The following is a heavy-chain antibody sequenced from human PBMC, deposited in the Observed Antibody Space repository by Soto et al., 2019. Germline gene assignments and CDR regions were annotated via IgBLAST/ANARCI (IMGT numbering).Heavy chain of an antibody. J-gene: IGHJ5*02. Sequence: PSETLSLTCTVSGGSISSYYWSWIRQPPGKGLEWIGYIYYSGSTYYNPSLKSRVTISVDTSKNQFSLKLSSVTAADTAVYYCARDLGYCSSTSCFPIHRFDPWGQGTLVTVS. V-gene: IGHV4-59*12. CDR1: GGSISSYY. D-gene: IGHD2-2*01. CDR3: ARDLGYCSSTSCFPIHRFDP. CDR2: IYYSGST.